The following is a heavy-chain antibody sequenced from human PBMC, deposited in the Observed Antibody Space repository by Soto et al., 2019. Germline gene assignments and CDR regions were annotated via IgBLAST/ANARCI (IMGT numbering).Heavy chain of an antibody. V-gene: IGHV1-8*01. CDR1: GYTFTSYD. Sequence: ASVKVSCKASGYTFTSYDINWVRQATGQGLEWMGWMNPNSGNTGYAQKFQGRVTMTRNTSISTAYMELSSLRSEDTAVYYCARRQQIAARRPRPFDPWGQGTLVTV. CDR2: MNPNSGNT. CDR3: ARRQQIAARRPRPFDP. D-gene: IGHD6-6*01. J-gene: IGHJ5*02.